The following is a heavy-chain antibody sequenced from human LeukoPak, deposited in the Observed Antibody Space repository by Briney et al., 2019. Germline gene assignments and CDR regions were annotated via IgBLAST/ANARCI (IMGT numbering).Heavy chain of an antibody. CDR2: ISSSGSTI. V-gene: IGHV3-11*01. Sequence: GSLRLSCAASGFTFSDYYMSWIRQAPGKGLEWVSYISSSGSTIYYADSVKGRFTISRDNAKNSLYLQMNSLRAEDTAVYYCARGYSGYHTYYYYMDVWGKGTTVTVSS. CDR3: ARGYSGYHTYYYYMDV. CDR1: GFTFSDYY. D-gene: IGHD5-12*01. J-gene: IGHJ6*03.